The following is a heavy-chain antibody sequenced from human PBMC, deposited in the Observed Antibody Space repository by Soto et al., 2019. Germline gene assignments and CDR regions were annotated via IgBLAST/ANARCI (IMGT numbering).Heavy chain of an antibody. D-gene: IGHD6-13*01. CDR1: GYSFTSYW. CDR2: ISGSGGST. J-gene: IGHJ4*02. Sequence: GEALKISCKGSGYSFTSYWSGWVRQAPGKGLEWVSAISGSGGSTYYADSVKGRFTISRDNSKNTLYLQMNSLRAEDTAVYYCAKDTARSTPPRPAAGTGFDYWGQGTLVTVSS. V-gene: IGHV3-23*01. CDR3: AKDTARSTPPRPAAGTGFDY.